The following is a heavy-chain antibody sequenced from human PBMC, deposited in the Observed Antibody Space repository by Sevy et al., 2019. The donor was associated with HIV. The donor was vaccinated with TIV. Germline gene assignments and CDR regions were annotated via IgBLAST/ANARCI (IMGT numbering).Heavy chain of an antibody. CDR1: GFSFRTYI. Sequence: GGSLRLSCAATGFSFRTYITHWVRQAPGKGLEWVALLFADEDKKVYADSVKGRFTISRDSSRNTLYLQMDSLTVEDTAVYYCARDRCRGGCWHYTLDVWGQGTAVTVSS. CDR2: LFADEDKK. D-gene: IGHD6-19*01. V-gene: IGHV3-30-3*01. CDR3: ARDRCRGGCWHYTLDV. J-gene: IGHJ6*02.